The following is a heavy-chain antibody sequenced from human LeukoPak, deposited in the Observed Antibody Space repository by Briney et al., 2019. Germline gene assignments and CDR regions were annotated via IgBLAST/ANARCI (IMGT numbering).Heavy chain of an antibody. CDR1: GYTFTSCY. D-gene: IGHD2-8*01. Sequence: ASVKVSCKASGYTFTSCYMHWVRRAPGQGLKWMGIINPSGGSTDYAQKFQGRLTMTRDTSTSTVYMELSSLRSEDTAVYYCARIMSASGSSPFAYWGRGTLVTVSS. CDR2: INPSGGST. J-gene: IGHJ4*02. CDR3: ARIMSASGSSPFAY. V-gene: IGHV1-46*01.